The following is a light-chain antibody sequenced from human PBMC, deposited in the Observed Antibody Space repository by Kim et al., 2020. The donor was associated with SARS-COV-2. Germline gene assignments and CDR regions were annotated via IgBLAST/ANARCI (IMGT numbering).Light chain of an antibody. CDR1: SGSIASNY. CDR2: EDN. V-gene: IGLV6-57*01. J-gene: IGLJ3*02. Sequence: NFMLTQPHSVSESPGKTVTISCTRSSGSIASNYVQWYQQRPGGSPTTVIYEDNQRPSGVPDRFSGSIDSSSNSASLTISGLKTGDEADYYCQSYDSSIWVFGGGTQLTVL. CDR3: QSYDSSIWV.